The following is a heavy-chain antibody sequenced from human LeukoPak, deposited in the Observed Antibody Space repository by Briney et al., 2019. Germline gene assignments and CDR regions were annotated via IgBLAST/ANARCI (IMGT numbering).Heavy chain of an antibody. V-gene: IGHV4-39*01. J-gene: IGHJ4*02. CDR2: IYHSGST. CDR3: ARASRYYHMLTGYYLSAFDY. Sequence: SETLSLTCTVSGGSISNSDYYWGWIRQPPGEGLEWIGSIYHSGSTYYNPSLKSRVTISVDTSKKQFSLKLSSATAADTAVYYCARASRYYHMLTGYYLSAFDYWGQGTLVTVSS. CDR1: GGSISNSDYY. D-gene: IGHD3-9*01.